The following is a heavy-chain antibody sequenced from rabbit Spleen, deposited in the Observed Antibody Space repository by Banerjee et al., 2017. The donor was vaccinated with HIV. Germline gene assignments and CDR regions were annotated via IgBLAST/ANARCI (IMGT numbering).Heavy chain of an antibody. CDR2: INTATGKA. CDR1: GFSFSDRDV. D-gene: IGHD4-1*01. Sequence: EQLEESGGGLVKPEGSLTLTCKASGFSFSDRDVMCWVRQAPGKGLEWIACINTATGKAVYASWAKGRFTISKTSSTTVTLQMTSLTAADTATYFCARDDSSGWGALNLWGQGTLVTVS. J-gene: IGHJ4*01. V-gene: IGHV1S45*01. CDR3: ARDDSSGWGALNL.